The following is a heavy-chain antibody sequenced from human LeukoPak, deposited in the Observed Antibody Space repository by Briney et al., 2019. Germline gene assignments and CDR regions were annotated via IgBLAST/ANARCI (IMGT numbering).Heavy chain of an antibody. CDR3: AKDRAPRAAAYYFDC. D-gene: IGHD6-13*01. J-gene: IGHJ4*02. Sequence: GGSLRLSCAASGFTFSSYAMHWVRQAPGKGLEWVAVIANDGKDKKSADSVKGRFTISRDNSKNTLYLQMNSPRDEDMAIYYCAKDRAPRAAAYYFDCWGQGTLVTVSS. CDR1: GFTFSSYA. V-gene: IGHV3-30*18. CDR2: IANDGKDK.